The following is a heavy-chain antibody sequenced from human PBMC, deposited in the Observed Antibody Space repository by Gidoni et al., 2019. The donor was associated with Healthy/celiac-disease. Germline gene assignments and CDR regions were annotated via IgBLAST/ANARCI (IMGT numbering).Heavy chain of an antibody. CDR2: ISGSGGST. J-gene: IGHJ3*02. CDR1: GFPCSSFD. Sequence: EVQLLESGGGLVQPGGSLRLSCPASGFPCSSFDMSLVRQAPGKGLEWVSGISGSGGSTYYADSVKGRSTISRDNPKNTLYLQMNSLRAEDTAVYYCAKELYDSSGYYYLWDAFDIWGQGTMVTVSS. D-gene: IGHD3-22*01. CDR3: AKELYDSSGYYYLWDAFDI. V-gene: IGHV3-23*01.